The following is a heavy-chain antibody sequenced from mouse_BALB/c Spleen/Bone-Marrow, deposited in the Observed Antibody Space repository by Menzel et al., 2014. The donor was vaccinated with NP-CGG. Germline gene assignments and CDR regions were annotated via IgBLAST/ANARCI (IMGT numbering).Heavy chain of an antibody. D-gene: IGHD1-1*01. CDR2: INYSGST. Sequence: EVKLVESGPGLVKPSQSLSLTCTVTGYSIXSDYAWNWIRQFPGNTLEWMGYINYSGSTSYNPSLKSRISITRDTSKNQFFLQLNSVTTEDTATYYCSRSGNYGTRYYYAMDYWGQGTSVTVSS. V-gene: IGHV3-2*02. CDR1: GYSIXSDYA. CDR3: SRSGNYGTRYYYAMDY. J-gene: IGHJ4*01.